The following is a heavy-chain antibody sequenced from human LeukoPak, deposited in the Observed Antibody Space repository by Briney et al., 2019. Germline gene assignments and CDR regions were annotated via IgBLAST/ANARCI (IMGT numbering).Heavy chain of an antibody. D-gene: IGHD2-2*01. Sequence: GGSLRLSCAASGFTFSSYAMSWVRQAPGKGLEWVSAISGSGGSTYYADSVKGRFTISRDNSKNALFLQMNSLRAEDTAVYYCAKSGPYCSSTSCNYFDYWGQGTLVTVSS. CDR2: ISGSGGST. J-gene: IGHJ4*02. CDR1: GFTFSSYA. CDR3: AKSGPYCSSTSCNYFDY. V-gene: IGHV3-23*01.